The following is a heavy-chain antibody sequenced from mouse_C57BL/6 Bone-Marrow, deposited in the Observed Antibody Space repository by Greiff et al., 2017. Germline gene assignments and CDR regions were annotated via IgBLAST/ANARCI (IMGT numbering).Heavy chain of an antibody. CDR1: GYTFTSYW. D-gene: IGHD1-2*01. CDR3: ARGTTARDWFAY. J-gene: IGHJ3*01. CDR2: IHPNSGST. Sequence: QVQLQQPGAELVKPGASVKLSCKASGYTFTSYWMHWVKQRPGQGLEWIGMIHPNSGSTNYNEKFKSKATLTVDKSSSTAYMQLSSLTSEDSAVYYGARGTTARDWFAYWGQGTLVTVSA. V-gene: IGHV1-64*01.